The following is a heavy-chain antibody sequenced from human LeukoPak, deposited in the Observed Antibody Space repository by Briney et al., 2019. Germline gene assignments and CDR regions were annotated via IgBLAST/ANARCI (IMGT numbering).Heavy chain of an antibody. D-gene: IGHD1-7*01. J-gene: IGHJ4*02. V-gene: IGHV4-30-2*01. CDR1: GGSISSAGYS. Sequence: SETLSLTCAVSGGSISSAGYSWSWIRQPPGKGLEWIGYLYLTESTYYNPSLKSRVTMSVDRSKNQFSLKLTSVTAADTAVYYCARGPHEGVNWNYSHNWGQGILVTVSS. CDR3: ARGPHEGVNWNYSHN. CDR2: LYLTEST.